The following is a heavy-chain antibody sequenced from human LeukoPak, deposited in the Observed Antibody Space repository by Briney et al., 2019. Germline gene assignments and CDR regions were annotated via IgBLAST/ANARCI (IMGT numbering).Heavy chain of an antibody. CDR2: IYHSGST. Sequence: SETLSLTCAVYGGSFSGYYWRWIRQPPEMGLEWIGQIYHSGSTKYNGSLKSRVTISVDTSKNQFSLKLNSVTAADTAVYYCARALHDIFTGYYPNYFDYWGQGTLVTVSS. J-gene: IGHJ4*02. D-gene: IGHD3-9*01. V-gene: IGHV4-34*01. CDR3: ARALHDIFTGYYPNYFDY. CDR1: GGSFSGYY.